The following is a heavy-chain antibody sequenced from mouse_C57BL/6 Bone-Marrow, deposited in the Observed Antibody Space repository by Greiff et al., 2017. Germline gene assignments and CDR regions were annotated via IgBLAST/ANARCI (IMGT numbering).Heavy chain of an antibody. V-gene: IGHV1-39*01. CDR1: GYSFTDYN. CDR2: IKPNYGTT. J-gene: IGHJ4*01. CDR3: ARGYDYDYAMDY. D-gene: IGHD2-4*01. Sequence: EVQLQQSGPELVKPGASVKISCKASGYSFTDYNMNWVKQSNGKSLEWIGVIKPNYGTTSYNQKFKGKDTLTVDKSSSTAYMQLNSLKSEDSAVYYCARGYDYDYAMDYWGQGTSVTVSS.